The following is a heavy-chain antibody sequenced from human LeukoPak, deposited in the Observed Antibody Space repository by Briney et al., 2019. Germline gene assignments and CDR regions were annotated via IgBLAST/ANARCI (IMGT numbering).Heavy chain of an antibody. J-gene: IGHJ6*03. CDR2: IYTSGST. V-gene: IGHV4-4*07. CDR3: ARGRQEVSMIVVVMTAVSYYLDV. D-gene: IGHD3-22*01. CDR1: GGSISSYY. Sequence: SETLSLTCTVSGGSISSYYWSWIRQPAGKGLEWIGRIYTSGSTNYNASLKSRVSMSVDTSKNQFSLKLSSVTAADTAVFYCARGRQEVSMIVVVMTAVSYYLDVWGKGTTVTVS.